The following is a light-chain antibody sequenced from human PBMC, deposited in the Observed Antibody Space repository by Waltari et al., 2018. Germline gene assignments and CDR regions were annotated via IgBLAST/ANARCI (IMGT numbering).Light chain of an antibody. V-gene: IGLV4-69*01. CDR1: SGHSSNV. Sequence: QLVLTQSPSASASLGASVRLTCTLSSGHSSNVIAWHQQQPEKGPRYLMRVNSDGSHSKGDEIPDRFSVSSSGAERYLTIASRQSEDEADYYWQTGGHGTWVFGGGTKLTVL. CDR2: VNSDGSH. CDR3: QTGGHGTWV. J-gene: IGLJ3*02.